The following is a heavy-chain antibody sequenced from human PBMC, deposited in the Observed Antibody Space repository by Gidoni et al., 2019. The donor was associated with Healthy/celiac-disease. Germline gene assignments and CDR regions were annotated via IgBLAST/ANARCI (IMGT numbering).Heavy chain of an antibody. J-gene: IGHJ1*01. Sequence: VQLLESGGGVVQPGGSLRLSCAASGFPFSSYAMSWVRQSPGKGLEWVSAISGSGGSTYYADSVKGRFTISRDNSKNTLYLQMNSLRAEDTAVYYCAKGSGWYWGYFQHWGQGTLVTVSS. D-gene: IGHD6-19*01. CDR1: GFPFSSYA. CDR2: ISGSGGST. CDR3: AKGSGWYWGYFQH. V-gene: IGHV3-23*01.